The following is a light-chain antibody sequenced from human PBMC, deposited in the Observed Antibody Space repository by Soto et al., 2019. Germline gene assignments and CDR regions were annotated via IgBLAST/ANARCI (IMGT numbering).Light chain of an antibody. CDR2: GAA. CDR3: QQSYNIQALT. CDR1: QNIRNY. J-gene: IGKJ4*01. V-gene: IGKV1-39*01. Sequence: DILMTQSPSSLSASVGDRVAITCRASQNIRNYLNWYQQKPGKAPGVLIYGAASLQSGVPSRFSGSGSGTNFSLTINSLQPEDYATYYCQQSYNIQALTFGGGTKVDIK.